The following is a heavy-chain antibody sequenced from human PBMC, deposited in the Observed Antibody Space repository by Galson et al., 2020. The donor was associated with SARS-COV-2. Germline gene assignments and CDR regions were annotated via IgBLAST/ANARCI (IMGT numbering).Heavy chain of an antibody. CDR1: GFSHSTSGMC. CDR3: ARDSVGVRLDY. CDR2: MDCDDDK. D-gene: IGHD2-21*01. Sequence: SGPTLPKPPQTLTLTCTFSGFSHSTSGMCLSWIRQPPGKALEWLARMDCDDDKYYSTTLKTRLTISKDTSKNQVALTMTNMDTVDTATYYCARDSVGVRLDYWGQGTLVTVSS. V-gene: IGHV2-70*11. J-gene: IGHJ4*02.